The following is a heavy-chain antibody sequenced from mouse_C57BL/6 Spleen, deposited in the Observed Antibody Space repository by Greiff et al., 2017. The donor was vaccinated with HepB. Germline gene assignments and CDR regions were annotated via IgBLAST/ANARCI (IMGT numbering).Heavy chain of an antibody. CDR1: GYTFTSYW. Sequence: QLQQSGAELVMPGASVKLSCKASGYTFTSYWMHWVKQRPGQGLEWIGEIDPSDSYTNYNQKFKGKSTLTVDKSSSTAYMQLSSLTSEDSAVYYCARQGVVGSYYFDYWGQGTTLTVSS. J-gene: IGHJ2*01. CDR2: IDPSDSYT. CDR3: ARQGVVGSYYFDY. V-gene: IGHV1-69*01. D-gene: IGHD1-1*01.